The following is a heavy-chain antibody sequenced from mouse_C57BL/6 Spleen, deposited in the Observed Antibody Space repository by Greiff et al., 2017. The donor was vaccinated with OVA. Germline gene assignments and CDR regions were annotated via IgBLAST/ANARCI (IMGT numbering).Heavy chain of an antibody. CDR2: INPNNGGT. CDR3: ARPVLRVAGGFDY. J-gene: IGHJ2*01. D-gene: IGHD1-1*01. CDR1: GYTFTDYY. Sequence: EVQLQQSGPELVKPGASVKISCKASGYTFTDYYMNWVKQSHGKSLEWIGDINPNNGGTSYNQKFKGKATLTVDKSSSTAYMELRSLTSEDSAVYYCARPVLRVAGGFDYWGQGTTLTVSS. V-gene: IGHV1-26*01.